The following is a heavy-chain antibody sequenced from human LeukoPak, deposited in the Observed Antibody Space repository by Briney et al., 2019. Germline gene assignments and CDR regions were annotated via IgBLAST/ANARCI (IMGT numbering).Heavy chain of an antibody. D-gene: IGHD6-19*01. CDR3: AKSSGWPPDDWFDP. CDR2: ISWNSGSI. Sequence: GGSLRLSCAASGFTFDDYAMHWVRQASGKGLEWVSGISWNSGSIGYADSVKGRFTISRDNAKNSLYLQMSSLRAEDTALYYCAKSSGWPPDDWFDPWGQGTLVTVSS. V-gene: IGHV3-9*01. CDR1: GFTFDDYA. J-gene: IGHJ5*02.